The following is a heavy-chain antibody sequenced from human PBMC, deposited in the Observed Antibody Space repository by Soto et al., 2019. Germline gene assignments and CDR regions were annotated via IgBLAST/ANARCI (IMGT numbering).Heavy chain of an antibody. CDR2: INHSGST. V-gene: IGHV4-34*01. J-gene: IGHJ5*02. CDR3: ARMKNWFDP. CDR1: GGSFSGYY. Sequence: PSETLSLTCAAYGGSFSGYYWSWIRQPPGKGLEWIGEINHSGSTNYNPSLKSRVTISVDTSKNQFSLKLSSVTAADTAVYYCARMKNWFDPWGQGTLVTVSS.